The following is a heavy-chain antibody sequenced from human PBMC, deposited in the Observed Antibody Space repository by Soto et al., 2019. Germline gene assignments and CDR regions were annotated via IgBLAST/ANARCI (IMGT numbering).Heavy chain of an antibody. V-gene: IGHV1-18*04. CDR2: ISAYNGNT. J-gene: IGHJ6*02. CDR1: GYTFTSYG. Sequence: ASVKVSCKASGYTFTSYGISWVRQAPGQGLEWMGWISAYNGNTNYAQKLQGRVTMTTDTSTSTAYMELRSLRSDDTAVYYCAREVYRNYVGGMDVWGHGTKVTVSS. CDR3: AREVYRNYVGGMDV. D-gene: IGHD1-7*01.